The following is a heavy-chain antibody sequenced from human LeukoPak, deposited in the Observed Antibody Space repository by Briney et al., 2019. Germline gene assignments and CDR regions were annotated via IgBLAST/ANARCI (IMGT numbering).Heavy chain of an antibody. CDR2: IYTTGSA. V-gene: IGHV4-4*07. D-gene: IGHD3-3*01. J-gene: IGHJ3*02. CDR1: GGSTSSYY. Sequence: SDTLSLTRTVPGGSTSSYYWSWIPQPAGTGVGSIGRIYTTGSANYNPSLKSRVTISVDTSKNQFSLKLSSVTAADTAVYYCARSEFYDFWSGYKLNAFDIWGQGTMVTVSS. CDR3: ARSEFYDFWSGYKLNAFDI.